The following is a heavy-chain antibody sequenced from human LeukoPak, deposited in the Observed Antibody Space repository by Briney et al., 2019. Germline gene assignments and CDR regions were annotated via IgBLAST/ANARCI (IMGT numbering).Heavy chain of an antibody. V-gene: IGHV4-39*07. CDR1: GDSISNTTYY. Sequence: SETLSLTCTVSGDSISNTTYYWGWVRQPPGKGLEWIGSIYYSGSTYYNPSLKGRVTISVDTSKNQFSLKLSSVTAADTAVYYCARVSGSYPDYWGQGTLVTVSS. D-gene: IGHD1-26*01. CDR2: IYYSGST. J-gene: IGHJ4*02. CDR3: ARVSGSYPDY.